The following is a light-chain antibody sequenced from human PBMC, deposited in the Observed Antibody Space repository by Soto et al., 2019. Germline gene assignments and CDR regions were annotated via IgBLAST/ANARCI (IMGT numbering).Light chain of an antibody. CDR1: QSLGSD. Sequence: EIVMTQSPGTLSLSPGDTATLSCRASQSLGSDLAWYQQKPGQAPRLLIFGASARPTGIPARISGSGSGTEFTLTISSLRSDDFATYYCQQYTSYPWTFGQGTKVDI. V-gene: IGKV3-15*01. J-gene: IGKJ1*01. CDR2: GAS. CDR3: QQYTSYPWT.